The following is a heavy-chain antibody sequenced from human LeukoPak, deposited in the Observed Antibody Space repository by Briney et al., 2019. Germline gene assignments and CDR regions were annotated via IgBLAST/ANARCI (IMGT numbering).Heavy chain of an antibody. V-gene: IGHV1-46*01. CDR3: ARAYGVIFDY. D-gene: IGHD4/OR15-4a*01. Sequence: ASVKVSCTASGYTFTSYYMHWVRQAPGQGLEWMGIINPSGGSTSYAQKFQGRVTMTRDTSTSTAYMELSSLRSEDTAVYYCARAYGVIFDYWGQGTLVTVSS. CDR2: INPSGGST. CDR1: GYTFTSYY. J-gene: IGHJ4*02.